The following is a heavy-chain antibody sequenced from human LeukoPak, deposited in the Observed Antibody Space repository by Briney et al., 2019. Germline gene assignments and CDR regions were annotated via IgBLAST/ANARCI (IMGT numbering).Heavy chain of an antibody. J-gene: IGHJ4*02. CDR2: IHYSGST. D-gene: IGHD6-19*01. V-gene: IGHV4-59*01. CDR3: ARLSSAWYFTR. CDR1: SGSLSSYF. Sequence: SETLSLTCTVSSGSLSSYFWSWIRQSPGKGLEWIGYIHYSGSTNYNPSLKSRVTISVDTSKNQFSLNLSSVTAADTAMYFCARLSSAWYFTRWGQGTLVSVSS.